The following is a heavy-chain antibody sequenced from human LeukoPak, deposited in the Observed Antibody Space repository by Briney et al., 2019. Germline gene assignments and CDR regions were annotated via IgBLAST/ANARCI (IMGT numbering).Heavy chain of an antibody. V-gene: IGHV3-30*18. CDR2: ISYDGSNK. Sequence: GGSLRLSCAASGFTFSRSGMHWVRQAPGKGLEWVAVISYDGSNKYYADSVKGRFTISRDNSKNTLYLQMNSLRAEDTAVYYCAKDLEYSSSSGGYYFDYWGQGTLVTVSS. CDR1: GFTFSRSG. J-gene: IGHJ4*02. D-gene: IGHD6-6*01. CDR3: AKDLEYSSSSGGYYFDY.